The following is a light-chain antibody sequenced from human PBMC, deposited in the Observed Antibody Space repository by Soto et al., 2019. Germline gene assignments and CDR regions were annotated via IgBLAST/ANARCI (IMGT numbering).Light chain of an antibody. CDR1: TSDVGGYNY. J-gene: IGLJ2*01. CDR3: SSYTSSNTVI. CDR2: DVS. V-gene: IGLV2-14*03. Sequence: QSALTQPASMSGSPGQSITISCTGTTSDVGGYNYVSWYQQHPGKVPKLIIYDVSNRPSGVSNRFSASKSGNTASLTISGLQAEDEADYYCSSYTSSNTVIFGGGTQLTVL.